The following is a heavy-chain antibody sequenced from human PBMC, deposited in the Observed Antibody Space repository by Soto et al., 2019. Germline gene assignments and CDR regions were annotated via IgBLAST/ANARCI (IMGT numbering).Heavy chain of an antibody. J-gene: IGHJ4*02. CDR3: ASHPREWERQTGNDY. CDR1: GGSISSGGYY. CDR2: IYYSGST. V-gene: IGHV4-31*03. Sequence: SETLSLTCTVSGGSISSGGYYWSWIRQHPGKGLEWIGYIYYSGSTYYNPSLKSRVTISVDTSKNQFSLKLSSVTAADTAVYYCASHPREWERQTGNDYWGQGTLVTVSS. D-gene: IGHD1-26*01.